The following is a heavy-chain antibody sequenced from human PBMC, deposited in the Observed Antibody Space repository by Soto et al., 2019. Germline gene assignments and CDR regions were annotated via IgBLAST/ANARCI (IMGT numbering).Heavy chain of an antibody. CDR1: GFTFSNYA. D-gene: IGHD2-8*01. V-gene: IGHV3-33*08. CDR2: ISYDGNST. Sequence: VQLVEAGGGVVQPGRSLRLSCAASGFTFSNYAMHWVRQAPGKGLEWVAAISYDGNSTYYADSVKGRFTISRDNSKNTLYLQMNSLRAKDTAVYCCARESTRLLVYCINCVCGNDFWGQGTMVTVSS. CDR3: ARESTRLLVYCINCVCGNDF. J-gene: IGHJ4*02.